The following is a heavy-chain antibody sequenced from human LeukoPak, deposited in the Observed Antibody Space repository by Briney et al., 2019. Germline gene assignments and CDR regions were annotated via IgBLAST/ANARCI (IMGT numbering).Heavy chain of an antibody. CDR3: ARDGAGGSCYGDY. CDR1: GFTFSSYS. V-gene: IGHV3-48*01. D-gene: IGHD2-15*01. J-gene: IGHJ4*02. CDR2: ISSSSSTI. Sequence: GGSLRLSCAASGFTFSSYSMNWVRQAPGEGLEWVSYISSSSSTIYYADSVKGRFTISRDNAKNSLYLQMNSLRAEDTAVYYCARDGAGGSCYGDYWGQGTLVTVSS.